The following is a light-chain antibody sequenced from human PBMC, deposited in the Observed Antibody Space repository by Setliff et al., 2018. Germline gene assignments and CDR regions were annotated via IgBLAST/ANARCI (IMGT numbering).Light chain of an antibody. V-gene: IGLV2-14*03. CDR1: ASDGDNYNF. J-gene: IGLJ1*01. CDR2: DVT. Sequence: QSALTQPASVSGSPGQSITISCTGTASDGDNYNFVSWYQHHPGKAPKLLIYDVTSRPSGVSSRFSGTKSGNTASLTISGLQTEDEADYYCTAYTSGTTYVFGTGTKVTVL. CDR3: TAYTSGTTYV.